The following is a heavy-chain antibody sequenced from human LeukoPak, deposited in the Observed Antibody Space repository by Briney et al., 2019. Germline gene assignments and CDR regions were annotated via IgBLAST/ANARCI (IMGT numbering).Heavy chain of an antibody. D-gene: IGHD6-13*01. CDR1: GFTVSSKY. V-gene: IGHV3-66*01. J-gene: IGHJ4*01. CDR3: ATDVRSSPLGF. Sequence: GGSLRLSCAASGFTVSSKYMSWVRQAPGKGLEWVSVIYSGGSTYYADSVKGRFTISRDSSNNTLFLQMSNLRADDSGLYYCATDVRSSPLGFWGHGTLVTVSS. CDR2: IYSGGST.